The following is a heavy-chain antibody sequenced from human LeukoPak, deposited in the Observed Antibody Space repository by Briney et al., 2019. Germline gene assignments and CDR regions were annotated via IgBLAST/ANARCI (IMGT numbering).Heavy chain of an antibody. CDR1: GGSISSSSYY. J-gene: IGHJ5*02. CDR2: IYYSGST. D-gene: IGHD6-19*01. Sequence: PSETLSLTCTVSGGSISSSSYYWGWIRQPPGKGLEWIGSIYYSGSTYYNPSLKSRVTISVDTSKNQFSLKLSSVTAADTAVYYCARETQWLVRSLGFDPWGQGTLVTVSS. V-gene: IGHV4-39*07. CDR3: ARETQWLVRSLGFDP.